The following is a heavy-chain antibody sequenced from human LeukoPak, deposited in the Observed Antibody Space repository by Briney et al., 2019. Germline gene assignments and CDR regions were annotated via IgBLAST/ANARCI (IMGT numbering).Heavy chain of an antibody. D-gene: IGHD2-21*02. CDR1: GYTFTGYY. CDR3: ARDFCGGDCYSRSTYMDV. J-gene: IGHJ6*04. V-gene: IGHV1-2*06. Sequence: ASVKVSCKASGYTFTGYYMHWVRQAPGHGLDWMGRVNPNSGGANYAQKFQGRVTMTRATSISTAYMELSRLRSDDTAVYYCARDFCGGDCYSRSTYMDVWGKGTTVTVSS. CDR2: VNPNSGGA.